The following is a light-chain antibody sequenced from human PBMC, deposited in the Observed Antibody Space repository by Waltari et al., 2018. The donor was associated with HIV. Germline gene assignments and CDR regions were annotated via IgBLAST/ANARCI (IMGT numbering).Light chain of an antibody. V-gene: IGKV4-1*01. CDR1: ESVLSSSNKKNF. CDR3: QQYYDTPPT. CDR2: WAS. J-gene: IGKJ1*01. Sequence: DIVMTQSPDSLAVSLGARATSHCKSSESVLSSSNKKNFLAWYQQKPGQSPKLLIFWASTRESGVPDRFSGSGSGTDFTLTISSLEAEDVAVYYCQQYYDTPPTFGQGTKVEIK.